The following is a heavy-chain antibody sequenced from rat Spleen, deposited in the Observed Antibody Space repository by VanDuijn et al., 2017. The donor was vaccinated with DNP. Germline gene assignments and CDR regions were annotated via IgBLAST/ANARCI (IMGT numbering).Heavy chain of an antibody. D-gene: IGHD1-11*01. V-gene: IGHV4-2*01. Sequence: EVKLVESGGGLVQPGRSLKLSCAASGFNFNDYWMGWVRQAPGKGLENIGEINKDSNTINYSPSLRDKFTISRDNAQDTLYLQMSELRSEDSAIYYCARGPNYGGFLDYFDYWGQGVMVSVSS. CDR1: GFNFNDYW. CDR3: ARGPNYGGFLDYFDY. J-gene: IGHJ2*01. CDR2: INKDSNTI.